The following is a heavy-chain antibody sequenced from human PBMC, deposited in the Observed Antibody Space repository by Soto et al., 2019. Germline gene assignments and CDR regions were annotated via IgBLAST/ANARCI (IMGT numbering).Heavy chain of an antibody. CDR1: GFSLSTSGVG. CDR2: IYWDDDK. D-gene: IGHD2-15*01. Sequence: QITLKESGPTLVKPTQTLTLTCTFSGFSLSTSGVGVGWIRQPPGKALEWLVFIYWDDDKRYSPSLTSRLTIPKDTSKNQVVLTRTTRDPVDTATYYWAHRVVAATQYNWNGGHLDYWARESWSPSPQ. V-gene: IGHV2-5*02. J-gene: IGHJ4*02. CDR3: AHRVVAATQYNWNGGHLDY.